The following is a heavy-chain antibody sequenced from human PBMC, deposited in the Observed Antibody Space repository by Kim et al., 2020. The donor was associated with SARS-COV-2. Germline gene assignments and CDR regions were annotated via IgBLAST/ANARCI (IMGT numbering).Heavy chain of an antibody. D-gene: IGHD3-9*01. V-gene: IGHV3-30*07. J-gene: IGHJ5*02. Sequence: VTGRFTISRDNSKSTLYLQMKSLGAEDTAVYYCARQLRYFDWFSSWFGPWGQGTLVTVSS. CDR3: ARQLRYFDWFSSWFGP.